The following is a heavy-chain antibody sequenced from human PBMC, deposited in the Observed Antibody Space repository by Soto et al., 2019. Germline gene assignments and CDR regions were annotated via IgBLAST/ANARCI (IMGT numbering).Heavy chain of an antibody. CDR3: ARDGRATGTPHYYYYYGMDV. D-gene: IGHD1-1*01. J-gene: IGHJ6*02. CDR1: GYTFTGYY. V-gene: IGHV1-2*04. Sequence: ASVKVSCKASGYTFTGYYMHWVRQAPGQGLEWMGWINPNSGGTNYAQKFQGWVTMTRDTSISTAYMELSRLRSDDTAVYYCARDGRATGTPHYYYYYGMDVWGQGTTVTVSS. CDR2: INPNSGGT.